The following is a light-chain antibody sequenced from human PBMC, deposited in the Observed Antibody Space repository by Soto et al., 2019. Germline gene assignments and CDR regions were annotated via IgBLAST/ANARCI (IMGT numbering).Light chain of an antibody. J-gene: IGKJ1*01. V-gene: IGKV3-15*01. CDR2: GAS. CDR1: QSVSSN. CDR3: QQYNNCPWP. Sequence: EIVMTQSPATLSVSPGERATLSCRASQSVSSNLAWYQQKPGQAPRLLIYGASTRATGIPSRFSGSGSGTEFTRTISSLQSEDFAVYYCQQYNNCPWPFGQGTKVEIK.